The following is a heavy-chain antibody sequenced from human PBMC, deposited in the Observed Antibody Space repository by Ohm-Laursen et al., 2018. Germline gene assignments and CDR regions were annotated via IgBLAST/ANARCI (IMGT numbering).Heavy chain of an antibody. CDR3: ARDPTFHAFDI. CDR1: GFTFSSYS. Sequence: GSLRLSCAASGFTFSSYSMNWVRQAPGKGLEWVSSISSSSSYIYYADSVKGRFTISRDNAKNSLYLQINSLKGEDTAVYFCARDPTFHAFDIWGQGTMVTVSS. J-gene: IGHJ3*02. V-gene: IGHV3-21*01. D-gene: IGHD2/OR15-2a*01. CDR2: ISSSSSYI.